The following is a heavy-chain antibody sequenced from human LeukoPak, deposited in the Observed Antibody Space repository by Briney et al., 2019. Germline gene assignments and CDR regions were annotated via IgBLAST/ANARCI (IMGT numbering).Heavy chain of an antibody. CDR2: ISGSGDIT. J-gene: IGHJ5*02. V-gene: IGHV3-23*01. CDR1: GFTFSSHG. Sequence: GGSLRLSCAASGFTFSSHGMTWVRQAPGKGLEWVSTISGSGDITFYADSVKGRFTISRDNTKNTLFLQMNSLRAEDTALYYCANDRPVGYKSDIGNNWFDPWGQGTLVTVSS. D-gene: IGHD2-8*02. CDR3: ANDRPVGYKSDIGNNWFDP.